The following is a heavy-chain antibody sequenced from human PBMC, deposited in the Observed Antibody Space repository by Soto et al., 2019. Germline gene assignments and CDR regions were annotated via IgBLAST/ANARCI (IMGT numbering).Heavy chain of an antibody. CDR3: AHMTTVTTFDY. Sequence: SLSTLRGGVALIRQPPGKALEWPAIIYWDDDRRYSPSLKTRLAITKDTSKNQVVPTMTNMDPVDTATYYCAHMTTVTTFDYWGQGTLVTVSS. CDR2: IYWDDDR. J-gene: IGHJ4*02. CDR1: SLSTLRGG. V-gene: IGHV2-5*02. D-gene: IGHD4-17*01.